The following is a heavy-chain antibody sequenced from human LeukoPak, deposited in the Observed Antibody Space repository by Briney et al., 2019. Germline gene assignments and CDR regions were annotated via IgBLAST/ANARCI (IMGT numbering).Heavy chain of an antibody. Sequence: GASVKVSCKASGYTFTSYDINWVRQATGLGLEWMGWMNPNSGNTGYAQKFQGRVTMTRNTSISTAYMELSSLRSEDTAVYYCASSIAAAGTGFDYWGQGTLVTVSS. J-gene: IGHJ4*02. V-gene: IGHV1-8*01. D-gene: IGHD6-13*01. CDR1: GYTFTSYD. CDR3: ASSIAAAGTGFDY. CDR2: MNPNSGNT.